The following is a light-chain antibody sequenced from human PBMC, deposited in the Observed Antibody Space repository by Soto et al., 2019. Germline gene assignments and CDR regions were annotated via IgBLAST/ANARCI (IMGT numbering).Light chain of an antibody. Sequence: QSVLTQAPSATGSPGQSVTISCTGTSSDVGAYDYVSWYQQHPGKAPKLMIYEINKRPSGVPDRFSGSKSGNTASLTVSGLQAQDEAEYYRGSFTRSKTFPYVFGT. J-gene: IGLJ1*01. CDR2: EIN. V-gene: IGLV2-8*01. CDR1: SSDVGAYDY. CDR3: GSFTRSKTFPYV.